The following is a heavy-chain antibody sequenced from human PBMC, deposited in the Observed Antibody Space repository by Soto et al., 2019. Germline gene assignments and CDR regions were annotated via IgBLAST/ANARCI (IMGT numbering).Heavy chain of an antibody. CDR3: ARGDCSGGICYGMDV. CDR1: GFIFSGHT. V-gene: IGHV3-48*02. Sequence: EVQLVESGGVLVQPGGSLRLSCVASGFIFSGHTMNWVRQAPGKGLEWVAYIGDSSSTTYYADSVEGRFIVSRDNAKNSVYLQRSSLRDEDTAVYYCARGDCSGGICYGMDVWGLGTTVTVSS. J-gene: IGHJ6*02. D-gene: IGHD2-15*01. CDR2: IGDSSSTT.